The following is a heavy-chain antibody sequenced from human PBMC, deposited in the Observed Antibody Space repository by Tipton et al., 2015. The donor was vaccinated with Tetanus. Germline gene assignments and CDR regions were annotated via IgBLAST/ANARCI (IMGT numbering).Heavy chain of an antibody. Sequence: TLSLTCTVSGGSISGSYWNWIRQPPGKGLEWIGYVYYNGNTHYNPALKSRVTISVDTSKNQFSLKLSSVTAADTAIYFCARNVYTVTNDAFDIWGHGTLVNVSS. CDR2: VYYNGNT. D-gene: IGHD4-11*01. CDR1: GGSISGSY. CDR3: ARNVYTVTNDAFDI. V-gene: IGHV4-59*01. J-gene: IGHJ3*02.